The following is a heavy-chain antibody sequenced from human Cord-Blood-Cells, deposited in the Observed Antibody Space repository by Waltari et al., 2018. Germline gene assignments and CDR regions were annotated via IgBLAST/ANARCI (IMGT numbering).Heavy chain of an antibody. V-gene: IGHV1-2*02. D-gene: IGHD2-21*02. CDR2: INPNSGGT. Sequence: QVQLVQPGAEVMKPAASVKVSCTASGYTFTGYYMHWVRQAPGQGLEWMGWINPNSGGTNYAQKFQGRVTMTRDTSISTAYMELSRLRSDDTAVYYCARIMQWGGIVVVTAIDYWGQGTLVTVSS. CDR3: ARIMQWGGIVVVTAIDY. CDR1: GYTFTGYY. J-gene: IGHJ4*02.